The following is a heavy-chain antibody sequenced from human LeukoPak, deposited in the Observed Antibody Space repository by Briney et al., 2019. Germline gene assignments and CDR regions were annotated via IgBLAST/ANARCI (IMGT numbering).Heavy chain of an antibody. V-gene: IGHV1-8*01. D-gene: IGHD6-13*01. CDR1: GYTFTSYD. CDR2: MNPNSGNT. J-gene: IGHJ4*02. Sequence: ASVKVSCKASGYTFTSYDINWVRQATGQELEWMGWMNPNSGNTGYAQKFQGRVTMTRNTSVSTAYMELSSLRSEDTAVYYCAWGFIAAAAYFDYWGQGTLVTVSS. CDR3: AWGFIAAAAYFDY.